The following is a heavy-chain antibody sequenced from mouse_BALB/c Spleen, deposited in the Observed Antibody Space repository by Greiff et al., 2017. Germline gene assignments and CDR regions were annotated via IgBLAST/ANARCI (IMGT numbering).Heavy chain of an antibody. J-gene: IGHJ4*01. CDR3: ARLRDYAMDY. Sequence: EVKVEESGGGLVQPGGSRKLSCAASGFTFSSFGMHWVRQAPEKGLEWVAYISSGSSTIYYADTVKGRFTISRDNPKNTLFLQMTSLRSEDTAMYYCARLRDYAMDYWGQGTSVTVSS. CDR2: ISSGSSTI. CDR1: GFTFSSFG. V-gene: IGHV5-17*02.